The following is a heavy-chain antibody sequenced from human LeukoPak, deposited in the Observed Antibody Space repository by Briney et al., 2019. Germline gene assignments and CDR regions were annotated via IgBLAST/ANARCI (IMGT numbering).Heavy chain of an antibody. Sequence: ESGPTLVKPTQSLTLTCTFSGFSLSTSGVGVGWIRQPPGKALEWLALIYWDDDKRYSPSLKSRLTITKDTSKNQVVLTMTNMDPVDTATYYCAHRLPGSSGWYFDYWGQGTLVTVSS. D-gene: IGHD6-19*01. CDR2: IYWDDDK. CDR3: AHRLPGSSGWYFDY. J-gene: IGHJ4*02. CDR1: GFSLSTSGVG. V-gene: IGHV2-5*02.